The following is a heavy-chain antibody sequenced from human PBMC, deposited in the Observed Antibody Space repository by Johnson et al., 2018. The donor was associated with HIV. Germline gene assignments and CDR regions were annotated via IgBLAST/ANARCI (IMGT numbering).Heavy chain of an antibody. V-gene: IGHV3-9*01. D-gene: IGHD5-24*01. J-gene: IGHJ3*02. CDR1: GFTFDDYA. CDR3: AKDLIVEMATIWGDFDI. CDR2: LSWNSGSI. Sequence: VQLMESGGGLVQPGRSLRLSCAASGFTFDDYAMHWVRQAPGKGLEWVSGLSWNSGSIGYADSVKGRFTISRDNAKNSLYLQMNSLRAEDTALYYCAKDLIVEMATIWGDFDIWGQGTMVTVSS.